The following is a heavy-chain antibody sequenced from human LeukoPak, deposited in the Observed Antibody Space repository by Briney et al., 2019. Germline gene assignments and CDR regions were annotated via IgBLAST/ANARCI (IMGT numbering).Heavy chain of an antibody. J-gene: IGHJ5*01. V-gene: IGHV3-66*01. CDR1: GFTVSSNY. D-gene: IGHD2-15*01. CDR3: ARRYCSGGGCYGWFDS. CDR2: IYSGGST. Sequence: PGGSLRLSCAASGFTVSSNYMSWVRQAPGKGLEWVSVIYSGGSTYYADSVKGRFTISRDNSKNTLYLQMNSLRAEDTAVYYCARRYCSGGGCYGWFDSWGQGTPVTVSS.